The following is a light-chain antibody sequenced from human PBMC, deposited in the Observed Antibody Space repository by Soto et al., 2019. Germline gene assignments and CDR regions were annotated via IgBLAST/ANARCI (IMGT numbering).Light chain of an antibody. V-gene: IGKV1-39*01. J-gene: IGKJ5*01. CDR1: QSISDY. CDR2: ASS. Sequence: DIQMTQTPSSLSASGGDRVTITCRANQSISDYLNWYQQKPRKAXKFXIYASSSLQSGVPSRFRGSGCGTLFTLTTSSLQPDDFLNYYCQQSYSTPTITFGHGIRLDIK. CDR3: QQSYSTPTIT.